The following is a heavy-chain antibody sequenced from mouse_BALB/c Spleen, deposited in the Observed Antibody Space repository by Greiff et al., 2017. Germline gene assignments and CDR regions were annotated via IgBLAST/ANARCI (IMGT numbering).Heavy chain of an antibody. CDR3: ARVGNPLPWFAY. CDR2: IDTSDSYT. J-gene: IGHJ3*01. V-gene: IGHV1-69*01. D-gene: IGHD2-1*01. CDR1: GYTFTDYW. Sequence: QVQLQQPGAELVMPGASVKMSCKASGYTFTDYWMHWVKQRPGQGLEWIGAIDTSDSYTSYNQKFKGKATLTVDESSSTAYMQLSSLTSEDSAVYYCARVGNPLPWFAYWGQGTLVTVSA.